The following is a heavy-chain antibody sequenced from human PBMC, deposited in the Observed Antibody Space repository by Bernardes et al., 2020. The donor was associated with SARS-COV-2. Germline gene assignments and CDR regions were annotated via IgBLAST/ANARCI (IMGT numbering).Heavy chain of an antibody. CDR3: AGSGSGYYGMDV. V-gene: IGHV3-33*01. D-gene: IGHD6-19*01. J-gene: IGHJ6*02. CDR2: IWYDGSNK. CDR1: GFTFSSYG. Sequence: SLRLSCAASGFTFSSYGMHWVRQAPGKGLEWVAVIWYDGSNKYYADSVKGRFTISRDNSKNTLYLQMNSLRAEDTAVYYCAGSGSGYYGMDVWGQGTTVTVSS.